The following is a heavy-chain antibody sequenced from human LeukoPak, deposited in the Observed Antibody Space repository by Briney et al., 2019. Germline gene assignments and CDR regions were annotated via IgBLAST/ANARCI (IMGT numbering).Heavy chain of an antibody. D-gene: IGHD2-8*01. CDR1: GFTFSSYA. Sequence: GGSLRLSCAASGFTFSSYAMSWVRQAPGKGLEWVSAISGSGGSTYYADSVKARFTISRDNSKNTLYLQMNSLRAEDTAVYYCAKDAYCTNGVCYAGESYYFDYWGQGTLVTVSS. CDR3: AKDAYCTNGVCYAGESYYFDY. V-gene: IGHV3-23*01. J-gene: IGHJ4*02. CDR2: ISGSGGST.